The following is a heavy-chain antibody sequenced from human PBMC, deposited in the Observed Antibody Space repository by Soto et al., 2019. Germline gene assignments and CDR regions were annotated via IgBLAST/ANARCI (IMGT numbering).Heavy chain of an antibody. CDR2: IIYNGNS. CDR3: ATLHSYGVDY. J-gene: IGHJ4*02. Sequence: SETLSLTCSVSGISISPYYWSWVRQPPGKGLEWIGYIIYNGNSNYNPSLESRVTLSLDTSKNQFSLELKSVTAADTAVYYCATLHSYGVDYWGQGTLVTVS. V-gene: IGHV4-59*08. D-gene: IGHD2-8*01. CDR1: GISISPYY.